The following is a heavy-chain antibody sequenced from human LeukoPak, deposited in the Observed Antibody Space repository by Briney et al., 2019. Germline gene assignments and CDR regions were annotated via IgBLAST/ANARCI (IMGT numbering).Heavy chain of an antibody. CDR3: ARVNCSGGNCYFDY. D-gene: IGHD2-15*01. Sequence: GASVKVSCKASGYTFTGYYMHWVRQAPGQGLEWMGRINPNSGGTNYAQKFQGRVTMTRDTSISTAYMELSRLRSDDTAVYYCARVNCSGGNCYFDYWGQGTLVTVSS. J-gene: IGHJ4*02. V-gene: IGHV1-2*06. CDR1: GYTFTGYY. CDR2: INPNSGGT.